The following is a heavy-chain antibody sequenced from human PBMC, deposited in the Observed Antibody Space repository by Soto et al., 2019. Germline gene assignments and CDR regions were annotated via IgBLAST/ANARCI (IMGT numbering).Heavy chain of an antibody. D-gene: IGHD3-3*01. V-gene: IGHV3-48*01. CDR1: GFTFSSYS. Sequence: EVQLVESGGGLVQPGGSLRLSCAASGFTFSSYSMNWVRQAPGKGLEWVSYISSSSSTIYYADSVKGRFTISRDNAKNSMYRQMNSLRAEDTAVYYCATDSGSRVAIFGVVNPYYFDSWGQGTLVTVSS. CDR3: ATDSGSRVAIFGVVNPYYFDS. J-gene: IGHJ4*02. CDR2: ISSSSSTI.